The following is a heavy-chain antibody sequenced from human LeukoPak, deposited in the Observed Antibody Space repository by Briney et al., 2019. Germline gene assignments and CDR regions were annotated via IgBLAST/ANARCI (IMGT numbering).Heavy chain of an antibody. CDR2: IYYSGST. CDR1: GGSISSSSYY. V-gene: IGHV4-39*01. D-gene: IGHD4-11*01. Sequence: SETLSLTCTVSGGSISSSSYYWGWIRQPPGKWLEWIGSIYYSGSTYYNPSLKSRVTISVDTSKNQFSLKLSSVTAADTAVYYCASYMTTVSAGYYYGMDVWGQGTTVTVSS. J-gene: IGHJ6*02. CDR3: ASYMTTVSAGYYYGMDV.